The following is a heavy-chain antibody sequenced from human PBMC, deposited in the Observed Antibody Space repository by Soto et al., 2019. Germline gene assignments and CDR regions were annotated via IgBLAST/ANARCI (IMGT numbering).Heavy chain of an antibody. CDR1: GGSISSGDYY. CDR3: ARVGSDDDSSGYYSNWFGP. V-gene: IGHV4-30-4*01. Sequence: SETLSLTCTVSGGSISSGDYYWSWIRQPPGKGLEWIGYIYYSGSTYYNPSLKSRVTISVDTSKNQFSLKLSSVTAADTAVYYCARVGSDDDSSGYYSNWFGPWGQGTLVTVSS. CDR2: IYYSGST. J-gene: IGHJ5*02. D-gene: IGHD3-22*01.